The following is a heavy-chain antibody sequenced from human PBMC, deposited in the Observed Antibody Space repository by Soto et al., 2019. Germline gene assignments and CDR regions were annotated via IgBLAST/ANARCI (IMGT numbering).Heavy chain of an antibody. Sequence: EVQLLESGGGLVQPGGSLRLSCEASGFTFSSYAMSWVRQAPGKGLEWVSAISGSGGSTYYADSVKGRFTISRDNSKNTLYLQMNSLRAEDTAVYYCAKARRGDFWSGYYFDYWGQGTLVTVSS. CDR1: GFTFSSYA. CDR2: ISGSGGST. V-gene: IGHV3-23*01. D-gene: IGHD3-3*01. J-gene: IGHJ4*02. CDR3: AKARRGDFWSGYYFDY.